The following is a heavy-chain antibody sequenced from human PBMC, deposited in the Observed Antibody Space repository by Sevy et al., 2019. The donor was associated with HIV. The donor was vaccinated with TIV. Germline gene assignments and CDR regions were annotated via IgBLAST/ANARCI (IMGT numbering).Heavy chain of an antibody. V-gene: IGHV1-18*01. CDR3: ARDRVYYYDSSGTPPFDY. CDR2: ISAYNGNT. Sequence: ASVKVSCKASGYTFTSYGISWVRQAPGQGLAWMGWISAYNGNTNYAQKLQGRVTMTTDTSTSTAYMELRSLRSDDTAVYYCARDRVYYYDSSGTPPFDYWGQGTLVTVSS. CDR1: GYTFTSYG. J-gene: IGHJ4*02. D-gene: IGHD3-22*01.